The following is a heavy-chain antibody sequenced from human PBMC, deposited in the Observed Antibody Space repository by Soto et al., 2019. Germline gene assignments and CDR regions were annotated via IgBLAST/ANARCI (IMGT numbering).Heavy chain of an antibody. CDR2: VSFRGDI. CDR1: GFMFSSYT. D-gene: IGHD2-2*01. Sequence: GGSLRLSCTGSGFMFSSYTMNWVRQAPGKGLEWVSSVSFRGDIYYADSLEGRFTISRDDAKNSLYLQMNSPRAEDTAVYYCARGCSSASCYYYWGQGTLVTVSS. CDR3: ARGCSSASCYYY. V-gene: IGHV3-21*01. J-gene: IGHJ4*02.